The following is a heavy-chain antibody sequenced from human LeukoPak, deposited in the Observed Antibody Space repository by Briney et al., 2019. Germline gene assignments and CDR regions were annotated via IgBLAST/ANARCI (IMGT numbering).Heavy chain of an antibody. CDR2: INHSGST. V-gene: IGHV4-34*01. CDR1: GGSFSGYY. J-gene: IGHJ6*03. D-gene: IGHD3-3*01. CDR3: ARRESYYDFWSGVEKSYYYMDV. Sequence: SETLSLTCAVYGGSFSGYYWSWIRQPPGKGLEWIGEINHSGSTNYNPSLKSRVTISVDTSKNQFSLKLSSVTAADTAVYYCARRESYYDFWSGVEKSYYYMDVWGKGTTVTVSS.